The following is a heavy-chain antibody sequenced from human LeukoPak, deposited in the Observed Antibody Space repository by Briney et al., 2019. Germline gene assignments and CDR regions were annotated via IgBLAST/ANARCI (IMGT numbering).Heavy chain of an antibody. CDR1: GFTFSSYG. D-gene: IGHD4-17*01. CDR2: IRYDGSNK. V-gene: IGHV3-30*02. CDR3: AKRQIYYGDYSNWFDP. J-gene: IGHJ5*02. Sequence: PGGSLRLSCAASGFTFSSYGMHWVRQAPGKGLEWVAFIRYDGSNKYYADSVKGRFTISRDNSKNTLYLQMNSLRAEDTAVYYCAKRQIYYGDYSNWFDPWGQGTLVTVSS.